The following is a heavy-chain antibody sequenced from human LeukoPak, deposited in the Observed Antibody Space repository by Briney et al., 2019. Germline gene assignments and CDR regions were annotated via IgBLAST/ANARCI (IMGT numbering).Heavy chain of an antibody. Sequence: ASVKVSCKASGFTFSNYYIHWVRQAPGQGLEWMGMIDPSGGSTAYAQKFQGRVTVTRDTSTSTLYMELSSLRSDDTAVYYCARDLGLRGVTNWLDPWGQGTLVTVSS. J-gene: IGHJ5*02. CDR2: IDPSGGST. CDR1: GFTFSNYY. V-gene: IGHV1-46*01. D-gene: IGHD3-10*01. CDR3: ARDLGLRGVTNWLDP.